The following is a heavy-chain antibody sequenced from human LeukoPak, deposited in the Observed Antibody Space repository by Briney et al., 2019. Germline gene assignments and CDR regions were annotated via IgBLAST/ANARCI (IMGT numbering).Heavy chain of an antibody. Sequence: PGGSLRLSCAASGFTFSSYAMHWVRQAPGKGLEYVSAISSNGGSTYYANSVKGRFTISRDNSKNTLYLQMGSLRAEDMAVYYCARGGTGTTYWGQGTLVTVSS. CDR1: GFTFSSYA. J-gene: IGHJ4*02. CDR3: ARGGTGTTY. V-gene: IGHV3-64*01. D-gene: IGHD1-1*01. CDR2: ISSNGGST.